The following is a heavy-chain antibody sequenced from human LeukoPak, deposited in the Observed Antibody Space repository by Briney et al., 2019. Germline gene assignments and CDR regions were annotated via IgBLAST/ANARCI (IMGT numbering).Heavy chain of an antibody. CDR1: GYTFTGYY. CDR2: INPDSGGT. CDR3: ARALGDGYIWYFDL. Sequence: ASVKVSCKASGYTFTGYYMHWVRQAPGQGLEWVGWINPDSGGTNYARKFQGRVTMTRDTSIRAAYMELSSLRSEDTAVYYCARALGDGYIWYFDLWGRGTLVTVSS. J-gene: IGHJ2*01. V-gene: IGHV1-2*02. D-gene: IGHD5-24*01.